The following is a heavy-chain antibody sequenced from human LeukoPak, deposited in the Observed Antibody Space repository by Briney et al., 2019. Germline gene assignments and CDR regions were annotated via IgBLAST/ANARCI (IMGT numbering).Heavy chain of an antibody. Sequence: ASVKVSCKASGDTFSSYAISWVRQAPGQGLEWMGGIIPIFGTANYAQKFQGRVTITTDESTSTAYMELSSLRSEDTAVYYCARDPGRGYYYYYYMDVWGKGTTVTVSS. J-gene: IGHJ6*03. D-gene: IGHD3-10*01. CDR1: GDTFSSYA. CDR3: ARDPGRGYYYYYYMDV. CDR2: IIPIFGTA. V-gene: IGHV1-69*05.